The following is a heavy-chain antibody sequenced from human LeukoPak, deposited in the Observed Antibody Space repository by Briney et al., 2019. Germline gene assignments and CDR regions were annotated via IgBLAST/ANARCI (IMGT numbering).Heavy chain of an antibody. CDR2: ISSSSSTI. Sequence: GGSLRLSCAASGFTFSSYSMNWVRQAPGKGLEWVSYISSSSSTIYYADSVKGRFTISRDNAKNSLYLQMNGLRAEDTAVYYCGGDIRRYFDYWGQGTLVTVSS. CDR3: GGDIRRYFDY. D-gene: IGHD2-21*01. J-gene: IGHJ4*02. V-gene: IGHV3-48*04. CDR1: GFTFSSYS.